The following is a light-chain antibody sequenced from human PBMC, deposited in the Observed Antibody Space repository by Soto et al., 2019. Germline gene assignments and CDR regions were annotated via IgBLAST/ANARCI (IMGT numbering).Light chain of an antibody. CDR1: SSNIGNNY. J-gene: IGLJ2*01. Sequence: QSVLTQPPSVSAAPGQKVTISCSGSSSNIGNNYVFWYQQLPRTAPKLLIYDNDKRPSGIPDRFSASKSGTSATLGITGLQTGDEADYYCATWDRSLSVGVFGGGTKLTVL. V-gene: IGLV1-51*01. CDR3: ATWDRSLSVGV. CDR2: DND.